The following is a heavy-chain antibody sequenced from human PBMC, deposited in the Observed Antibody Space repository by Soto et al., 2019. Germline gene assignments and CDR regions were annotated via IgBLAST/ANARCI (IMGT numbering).Heavy chain of an antibody. J-gene: IGHJ6*02. CDR3: ARGSSRYGMDV. D-gene: IGHD6-13*01. CDR2: IYYSGST. Sequence: PSETLSLTCTVSGGSISSSSYYWGWIRQPPGKGLEWIGSIYYSGSTYYNPSLKSRVTISVDTSKNQFSLKLSSVTAADTAVYYCARGSSRYGMDVWGQGTTVTVSS. V-gene: IGHV4-39*01. CDR1: GGSISSSSYY.